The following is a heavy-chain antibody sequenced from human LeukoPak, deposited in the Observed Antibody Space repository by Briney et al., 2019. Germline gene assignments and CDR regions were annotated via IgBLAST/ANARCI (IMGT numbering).Heavy chain of an antibody. J-gene: IGHJ4*02. CDR2: IYHTGST. CDR1: GGSLSSHY. Sequence: ASETLSLTCNVSGGSLSSHYWSWVRQSPEKGMDWIGQIYHTGSTHYNPSLRSRFAISVDTSKNKFFLNVKSVTAADTAVYYCAREGRWGMKYYFDFWGQGTLVIVSS. D-gene: IGHD4-23*01. V-gene: IGHV4-59*11. CDR3: AREGRWGMKYYFDF.